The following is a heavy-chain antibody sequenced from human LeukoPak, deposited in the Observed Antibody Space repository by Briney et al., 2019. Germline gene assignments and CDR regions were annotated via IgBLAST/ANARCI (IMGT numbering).Heavy chain of an antibody. CDR3: ARVRAAAGTLDY. D-gene: IGHD6-13*01. J-gene: IGHJ4*02. Sequence: ASVKVSCKASGYTFASYGISWVRQARGQGLEWMGWISAYNGNTNYAQKLQGRVTMTTDTSTSTAYMELRSLRSDDTAVYYCARVRAAAGTLDYWGQGTLVTVSS. V-gene: IGHV1-18*01. CDR2: ISAYNGNT. CDR1: GYTFASYG.